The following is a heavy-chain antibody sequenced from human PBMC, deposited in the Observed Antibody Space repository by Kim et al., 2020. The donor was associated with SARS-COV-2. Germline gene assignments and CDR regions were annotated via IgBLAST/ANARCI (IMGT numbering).Heavy chain of an antibody. D-gene: IGHD6-19*01. CDR1: GGSISSYY. J-gene: IGHJ6*02. CDR2: IYYSGST. CDR3: ARLPIAVAGNYYYYGMDV. Sequence: ETLSLTCTVSGGSISSYYWSWIRQPPGKGLEWIGYIYYSGSTNYNPSLKSRVTISVDTSKNQFSLKLSSVTAADTAVYYCARLPIAVAGNYYYYGMDVWGQGTTVTVSS. V-gene: IGHV4-59*01.